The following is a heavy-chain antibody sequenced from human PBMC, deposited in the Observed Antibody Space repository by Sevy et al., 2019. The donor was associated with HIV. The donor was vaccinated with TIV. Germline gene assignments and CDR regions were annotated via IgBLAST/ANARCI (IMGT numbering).Heavy chain of an antibody. CDR3: TRRASRVYGDHLNLY. CDR2: IRSETYGEKT. V-gene: IGHV3-49*03. D-gene: IGHD2-21*02. J-gene: IGHJ4*02. CDR1: GFTFGDYA. Sequence: GGSLRLSCTASGFTFGDYAMSWFSQAPGRGLEWVGFIRSETYGEKTEYAGSVKGRFTVSRDDSKSIVYLQMNSLKTEDTAVYYCTRRASRVYGDHLNLYWGQGTLVTVSS.